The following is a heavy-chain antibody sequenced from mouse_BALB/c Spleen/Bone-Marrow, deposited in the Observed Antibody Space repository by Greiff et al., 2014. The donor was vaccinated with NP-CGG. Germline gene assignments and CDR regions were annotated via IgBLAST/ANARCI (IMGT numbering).Heavy chain of an antibody. CDR1: GFSLTSYD. D-gene: IGHD2-13*01. CDR2: IWTGGGT. V-gene: IGHV2-9-2*01. Sequence: QVQLQQSGPGLVAPSQSLSITCTVSGFSLTSYDINWIRQPPGEGLEWLGVIWTGGGTNYNSAFMSRLSISKDNSKSQVFLKMNSLQTDDTAIYYCVREGAYYGDYDWYFDVWGAGTTVTVSS. CDR3: VREGAYYGDYDWYFDV. J-gene: IGHJ1*01.